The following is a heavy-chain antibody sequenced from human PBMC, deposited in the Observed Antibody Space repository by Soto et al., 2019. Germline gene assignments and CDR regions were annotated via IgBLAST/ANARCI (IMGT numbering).Heavy chain of an antibody. V-gene: IGHV3-30*18. CDR3: AKDNGSGCDWLRVGDASDI. D-gene: IGHD5-12*01. Sequence: QVQLVESGGGVVQPGRSLRLSCAASGFTFSSYGMHWFRQAPGKGLEWVAVISYDGSNKYYADSVKGRLTISRDNSKNTLYRQMNSLRGEDTAVYYCAKDNGSGCDWLRVGDASDIWGQGTMVTVSS. J-gene: IGHJ3*02. CDR1: GFTFSSYG. CDR2: ISYDGSNK.